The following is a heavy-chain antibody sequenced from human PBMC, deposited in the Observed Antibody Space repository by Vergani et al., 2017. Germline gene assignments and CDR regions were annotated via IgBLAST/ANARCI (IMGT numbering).Heavy chain of an antibody. CDR3: AKVLGNSWSPFDY. CDR1: GFTFSSYA. V-gene: IGHV3-23*01. CDR2: ISGSGRTT. J-gene: IGHJ4*02. D-gene: IGHD6-13*01. Sequence: EVQLLESGGGLVQPGGSLRLSCAASGFTFSSYAMSWVRQAPGRGLEWVSSISGSGRTTNHADSVKGRCTISRDNSKNTLYMQMNNLRADDTAVYFCAKVLGNSWSPFDYWGQGTLVTVSS.